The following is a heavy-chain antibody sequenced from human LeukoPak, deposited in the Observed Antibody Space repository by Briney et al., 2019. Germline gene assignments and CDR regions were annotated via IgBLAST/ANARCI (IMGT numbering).Heavy chain of an antibody. CDR1: GFTFSSYA. Sequence: GGSLRLSCAASGFTFSSYAMSRVRQAPGKGLDWVSAISGSGGSTYYADSVKGRFTISRDNSKNTLYLQMNSLRAEDTAVYYCASRITMIVVVMAFDYWGQGTLVTVSS. V-gene: IGHV3-23*01. CDR3: ASRITMIVVVMAFDY. CDR2: ISGSGGST. D-gene: IGHD3-22*01. J-gene: IGHJ4*02.